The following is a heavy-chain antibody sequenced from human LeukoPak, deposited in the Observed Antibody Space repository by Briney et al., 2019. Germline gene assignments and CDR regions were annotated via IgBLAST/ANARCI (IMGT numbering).Heavy chain of an antibody. Sequence: KPSETLSLTCAVYGGSFSGYYWSWIRQPPGKGLEWIGEINHSGSTNYNPSLKSRVTISVDTSKNQFSLRLSSVTAADTAVYYCARKGYYYYYYGMDVWGQGTTVTVSS. J-gene: IGHJ6*02. V-gene: IGHV4-34*01. CDR3: ARKGYYYYYYGMDV. CDR2: INHSGST. D-gene: IGHD2-15*01. CDR1: GGSFSGYY.